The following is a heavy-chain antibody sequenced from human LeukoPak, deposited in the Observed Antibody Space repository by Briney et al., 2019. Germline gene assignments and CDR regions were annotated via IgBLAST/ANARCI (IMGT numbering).Heavy chain of an antibody. V-gene: IGHV3-53*01. CDR1: GVTVSSNY. D-gene: IGHD5-18*01. CDR2: IYSGGTT. CDR3: ARDMDTAMDWSFDI. Sequence: QSGGSLRLSCAASGVTVSSNYMSWVRQAPGGGLEWVSVIYSGGTTYYADSVKGRFTISRDNSKNTLYLQMNSLRAEDTAVYYCARDMDTAMDWSFDIWGQGTMVTVSS. J-gene: IGHJ3*02.